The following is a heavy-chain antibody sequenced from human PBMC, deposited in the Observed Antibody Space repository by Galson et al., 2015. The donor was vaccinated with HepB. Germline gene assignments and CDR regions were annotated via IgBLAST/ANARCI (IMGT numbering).Heavy chain of an antibody. D-gene: IGHD4-23*01. J-gene: IGHJ6*03. Sequence: SLRLSCAASGFTFDNYAMHWVRQAPGKGLEWVSGISWNSGSIGYADSVKGRFTISRDNAKNSLYLQMNSLRAEDTALYYRAKASYGGNTGYYYYMDVWGKGTTVTVSS. CDR3: AKASYGGNTGYYYYMDV. V-gene: IGHV3-9*01. CDR2: ISWNSGSI. CDR1: GFTFDNYA.